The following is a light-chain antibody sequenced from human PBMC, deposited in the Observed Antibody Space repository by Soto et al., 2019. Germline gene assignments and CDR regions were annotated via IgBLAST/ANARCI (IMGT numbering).Light chain of an antibody. V-gene: IGKV3-11*01. CDR3: QQRSNLHLT. J-gene: IGKJ4*01. CDR2: DAS. Sequence: DIVLTQSPATLSLSPGERATLSCRASQSVSSSLAWYQQKPGQTPRLLIYDASNRATGIPARFNGRGSGTDFTLTVSSREPEEFAVYYCQQRSNLHLTFGGGTKVEIK. CDR1: QSVSSS.